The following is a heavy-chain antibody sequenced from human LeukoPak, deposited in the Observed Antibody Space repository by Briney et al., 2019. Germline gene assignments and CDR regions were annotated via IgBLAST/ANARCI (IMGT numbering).Heavy chain of an antibody. J-gene: IGHJ4*02. Sequence: SETLSLTCAVYGGSLSGYYSGWSRQPQGKGLEWIGEIKNSGTTNYNPSLKSRFSISLATSKGQFSLRLSAVNDADTAVYYCERGKRDWGQGILVTVSS. CDR2: IKNSGTT. CDR3: ERGKRD. V-gene: IGHV4-34*01. CDR1: GGSLSGYY. D-gene: IGHD6-25*01.